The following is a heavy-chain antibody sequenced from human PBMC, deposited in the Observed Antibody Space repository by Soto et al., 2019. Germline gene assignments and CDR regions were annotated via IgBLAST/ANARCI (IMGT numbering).Heavy chain of an antibody. Sequence: GGSLRLSCAASGFTFSNYGMSWVRRAPGKGLEWVSALPEIGTNTYYADSVKGRFTISRDNSKNTLFLQINNLRAGDTAVYYCAKKSGVGATWYFDYWGQGTLVTVSS. V-gene: IGHV3-23*01. D-gene: IGHD1-26*01. CDR1: GFTFSNYG. J-gene: IGHJ4*02. CDR3: AKKSGVGATWYFDY. CDR2: LPEIGTNT.